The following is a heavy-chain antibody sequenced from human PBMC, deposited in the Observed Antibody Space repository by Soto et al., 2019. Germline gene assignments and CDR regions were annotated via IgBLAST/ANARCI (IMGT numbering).Heavy chain of an antibody. Sequence: QVQLVQSGAEMKKPGASVRVSCKASGYIFSSYAMQWVRQAPGQGLEWMGWINPGNGKTKYSQKFQGRVTITRDTSASTVYMELSSLTSKDAATYFGARVVIHDSGSGDNWFDPWGQGTRVTVSS. J-gene: IGHJ5*02. V-gene: IGHV1-3*01. CDR1: GYIFSSYA. D-gene: IGHD3-10*01. CDR3: ARVVIHDSGSGDNWFDP. CDR2: INPGNGKT.